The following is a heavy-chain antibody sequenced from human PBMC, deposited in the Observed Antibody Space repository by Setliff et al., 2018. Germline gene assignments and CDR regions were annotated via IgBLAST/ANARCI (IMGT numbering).Heavy chain of an antibody. Sequence: ASVKVSCKASGYTFTSYAMHWVRQAPGQRLEWMGWINAGNGSTKYSQKFQGRVTITRDTSASTAYMELSSLRSEDTAVYYCAREFTRYYNFWSAHRYYMDVWGKGTTVTVSS. CDR1: GYTFTSYA. CDR2: INAGNGST. J-gene: IGHJ6*03. D-gene: IGHD3-3*01. V-gene: IGHV1-3*01. CDR3: AREFTRYYNFWSAHRYYMDV.